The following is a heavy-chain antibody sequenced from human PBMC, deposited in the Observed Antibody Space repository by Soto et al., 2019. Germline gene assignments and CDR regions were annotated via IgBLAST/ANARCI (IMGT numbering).Heavy chain of an antibody. D-gene: IGHD5-12*01. Sequence: SETLSLTWAVYGGSFSGYYWSWIRQPPGKGLEWIGEINHSGSTNYNPSLKSRVTISVDTSKNQFSLKLSSVTAADTAVYYCARAKDHMRWPRGCWFDPWGQGTLVTSPQ. J-gene: IGHJ5*02. CDR3: ARAKDHMRWPRGCWFDP. V-gene: IGHV4-34*01. CDR1: GGSFSGYY. CDR2: INHSGST.